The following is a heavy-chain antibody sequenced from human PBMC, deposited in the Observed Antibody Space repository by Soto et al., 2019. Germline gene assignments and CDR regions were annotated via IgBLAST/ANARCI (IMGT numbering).Heavy chain of an antibody. D-gene: IGHD4-4*01. CDR3: ARDYRAD. CDR1: GFTFSTYS. CDR2: ISSSSSTI. J-gene: IGHJ4*01. V-gene: IGHV3-48*04. Sequence: GGSLRLSCAASGFTFSTYSMNWVRQAPGKGLEWVSYISSSSSTIYYADSVKGRFTISRDNAENSLYLQMNSLRPEDTAVYYCARDYRADWGPGTLVTVSS.